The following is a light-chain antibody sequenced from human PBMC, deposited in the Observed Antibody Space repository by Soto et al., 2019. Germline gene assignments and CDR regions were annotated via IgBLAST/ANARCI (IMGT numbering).Light chain of an antibody. CDR3: SSYTATSALGL. Sequence: QSALTQPASVSGSPGQSITISCTGTSSDVGGYGFVSWYQQHPGKAPKLLIYEVGNRPSGVSNRFSGSKSGNTASLTISGLQAGDEADYYCSSYTATSALGLFGGGTKLTVL. CDR1: SSDVGGYGF. J-gene: IGLJ3*02. V-gene: IGLV2-14*01. CDR2: EVG.